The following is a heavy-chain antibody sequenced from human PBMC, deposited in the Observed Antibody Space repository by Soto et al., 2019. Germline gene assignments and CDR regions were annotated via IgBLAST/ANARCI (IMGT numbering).Heavy chain of an antibody. V-gene: IGHV4-31*03. Sequence: PSETLSLTCTVSGGSISSADYYWAWIRQRPGKGLEWIGYIYSSATTYSNPSLKSRIAMSIDTSQNHFSLKLTSVTAADTAVYFCARADWESYYQGSWGQGMLVTVSS. CDR1: GGSISSADYY. D-gene: IGHD1-26*01. CDR2: IYSSATT. CDR3: ARADWESYYQGS. J-gene: IGHJ5*02.